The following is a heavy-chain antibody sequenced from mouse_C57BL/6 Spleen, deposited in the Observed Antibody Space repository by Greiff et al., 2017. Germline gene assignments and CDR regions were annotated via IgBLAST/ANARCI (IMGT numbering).Heavy chain of an antibody. D-gene: IGHD3-2*02. Sequence: EVQLQQSGPELVKPGASVKISCKASGYTFTDYYMNWVKQSHGKSLEWIGDINPNNGGTSYNQKFKGKATLTVDKSSSTAYMELRSLTSEDSAVYYCAREGTGSSGYSLAWFAYWGQGTLVTVSA. CDR3: AREGTGSSGYSLAWFAY. V-gene: IGHV1-26*01. CDR1: GYTFTDYY. CDR2: INPNNGGT. J-gene: IGHJ3*01.